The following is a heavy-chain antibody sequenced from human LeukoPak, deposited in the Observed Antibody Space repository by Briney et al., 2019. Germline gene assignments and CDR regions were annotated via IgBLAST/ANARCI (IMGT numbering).Heavy chain of an antibody. Sequence: PSETLSLTCTVSGGSISSGGYYWSWLRQHPGKGLEWIVYIYYSGSTYYNPSLKSRVTISVDTSKNQFSLKLSSVTAADTAVYYCARAGPPYSSGWYEGPFDCWGQGTLVTVSS. CDR1: GGSISSGGYY. V-gene: IGHV4-31*03. CDR2: IYYSGST. CDR3: ARAGPPYSSGWYEGPFDC. D-gene: IGHD6-19*01. J-gene: IGHJ4*02.